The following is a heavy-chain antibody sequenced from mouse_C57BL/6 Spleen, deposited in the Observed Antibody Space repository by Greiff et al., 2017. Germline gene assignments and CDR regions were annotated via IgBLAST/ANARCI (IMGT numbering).Heavy chain of an antibody. V-gene: IGHV5-4*01. CDR3: ARSKNYDGSWFAY. D-gene: IGHD2-4*01. J-gene: IGHJ3*01. CDR1: GFTFSSYA. Sequence: EVQVVESGGGLVKPGGSLKLSCAASGFTFSSYAMSWVRQTPEKRLEWVATISDGGSYPYYPDNVKGRFTISSDNAKNNLYLQMSHLKSEDTAVYYGARSKNYDGSWFAYWGQGTLVTVSA. CDR2: ISDGGSYP.